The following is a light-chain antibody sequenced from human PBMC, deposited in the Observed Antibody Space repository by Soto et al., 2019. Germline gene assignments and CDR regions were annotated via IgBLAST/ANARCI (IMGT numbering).Light chain of an antibody. V-gene: IGKV1-17*01. CDR3: QQYNSYSPET. Sequence: DIQMTQSPSSLSASVGDRVTITCRASQGIGNDLGWYQQKPGKAPKLLIYDASSLESGVPSRFSGSGSGTEFTLTISSLQPDDFATYYCQQYNSYSPETFGQGTKVDIK. CDR2: DAS. J-gene: IGKJ1*01. CDR1: QGIGND.